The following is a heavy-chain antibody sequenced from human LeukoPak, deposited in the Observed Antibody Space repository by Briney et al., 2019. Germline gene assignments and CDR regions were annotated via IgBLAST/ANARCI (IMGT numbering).Heavy chain of an antibody. J-gene: IGHJ4*02. D-gene: IGHD3-3*02. Sequence: GASVKVSCKASGYNFIDYTLTWVRQAPGQGLEWMGWISPYNGDTNYAQNLQGRVSMTTDTSTSTAYMELRSLRSDDTAVYYCARLPTIFGVVNSGGSDHWGQGTLVTVSS. CDR1: GYNFIDYT. CDR3: ARLPTIFGVVNSGGSDH. V-gene: IGHV1-18*01. CDR2: ISPYNGDT.